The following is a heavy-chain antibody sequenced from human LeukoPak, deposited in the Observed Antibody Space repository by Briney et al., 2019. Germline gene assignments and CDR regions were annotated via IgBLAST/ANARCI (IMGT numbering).Heavy chain of an antibody. J-gene: IGHJ4*02. V-gene: IGHV4-34*01. D-gene: IGHD1-26*01. CDR1: GGSFSGYY. CDR3: AREEALGSGSFDY. CDR2: INHSGST. Sequence: PSETLSLTCAVYGGSFSGYYWSWISQPPGKGLEWIGEINHSGSTNYNPSLKSRVTISVDTSKNQFSLKLSSVTAADTAVYYCAREEALGSGSFDYWGQGTLVTVSS.